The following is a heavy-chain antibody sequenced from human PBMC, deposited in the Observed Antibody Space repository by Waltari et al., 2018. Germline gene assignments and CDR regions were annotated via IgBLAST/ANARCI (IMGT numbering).Heavy chain of an antibody. CDR3: ARHGTTVTPDAFDI. V-gene: IGHV4-38-2*01. J-gene: IGHJ3*02. CDR2: IYHSGGT. Sequence: QVQLQESGPGLVKPSETLSLTCAVSGYSISSGYYWGWIRQPPGKGLEWIGSIYHSGGTYYNPSRKCLVTISVDTAKNQFSLKLSSVTAADTAVYYCARHGTTVTPDAFDIWGQGTMVTVSS. D-gene: IGHD4-17*01. CDR1: GYSISSGYY.